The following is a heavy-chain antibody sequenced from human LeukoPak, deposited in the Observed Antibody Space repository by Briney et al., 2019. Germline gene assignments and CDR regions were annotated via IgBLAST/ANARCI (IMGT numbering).Heavy chain of an antibody. CDR3: ARGNWAEDGYFDY. D-gene: IGHD7-27*01. CDR1: GFTFSSYS. Sequence: GSLRLSCAASGFTFSSYSMNWVRQAPGKGLEWVSSISSSSSYIYYADSVKGRFTISRDNAKNSLYLQINSLRAEDTAVYYCARGNWAEDGYFDYWGQGTLVTVSS. CDR2: ISSSSSYI. V-gene: IGHV3-21*01. J-gene: IGHJ4*02.